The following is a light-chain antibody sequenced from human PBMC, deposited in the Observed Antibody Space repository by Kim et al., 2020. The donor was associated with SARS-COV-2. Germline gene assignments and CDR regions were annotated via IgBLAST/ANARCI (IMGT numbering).Light chain of an antibody. Sequence: VALGQTVRITCQGDSLRSNYASWYQQQPGQAPVLVISGENNRPSGIPDRFSGSSSGNTASLTITGAQAEDEADYYCSSRDSSGNHLFGGGTQLTVL. CDR1: SLRSNY. J-gene: IGLJ2*01. V-gene: IGLV3-19*01. CDR3: SSRDSSGNHL. CDR2: GEN.